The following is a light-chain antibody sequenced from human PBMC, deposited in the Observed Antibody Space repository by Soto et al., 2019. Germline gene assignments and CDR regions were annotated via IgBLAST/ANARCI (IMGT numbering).Light chain of an antibody. V-gene: IGLV2-8*01. CDR1: NSDVGGYNY. CDR2: EVN. J-gene: IGLJ1*01. Sequence: QSALTQPPSASGSPGQSVTISCTGTNSDVGGYNYVSWYQQYPGKAPKLIIYEVNERPSGVPDRFSSSKSGNTASLTVSGLQTADGADYYCSSYAGSNWYVFGTGTKVTVL. CDR3: SSYAGSNWYV.